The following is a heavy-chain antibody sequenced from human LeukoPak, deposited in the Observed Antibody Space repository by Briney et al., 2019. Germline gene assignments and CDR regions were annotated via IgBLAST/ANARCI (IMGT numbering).Heavy chain of an antibody. V-gene: IGHV3-23*01. Sequence: PGGSLRLSCAGSEFTFSSYAMSWVRQAPGKGLEWVSAISGSGGGTYYADSVKGRFTISRDNSKNTLFLQMNSLRAEDTAVYYCAEPYSVHTFSYYFDFWGQGALVTVSS. CDR3: AEPYSVHTFSYYFDF. J-gene: IGHJ4*02. CDR2: ISGSGGGT. D-gene: IGHD5/OR15-5a*01. CDR1: EFTFSSYA.